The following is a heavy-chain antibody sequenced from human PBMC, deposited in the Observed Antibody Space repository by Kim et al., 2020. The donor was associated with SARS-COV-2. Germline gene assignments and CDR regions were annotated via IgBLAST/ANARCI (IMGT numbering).Heavy chain of an antibody. V-gene: IGHV4-34*01. Sequence: SETLSLTCAVYGGSFSGYYWSWIRQPPGKGLEWIGEINHSGSTNYNPSLKSRVTISVDTSKNQFSLKLSSVTAADTAVYYCARHRSGYYPLYWYFDLWGRGTLVTVSS. CDR2: INHSGST. J-gene: IGHJ2*01. CDR3: ARHRSGYYPLYWYFDL. CDR1: GGSFSGYY. D-gene: IGHD3-3*01.